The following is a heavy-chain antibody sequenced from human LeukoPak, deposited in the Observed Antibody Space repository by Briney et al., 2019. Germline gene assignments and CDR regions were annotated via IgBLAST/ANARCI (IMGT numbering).Heavy chain of an antibody. CDR1: GGSISSGGYY. CDR2: IYYSGST. V-gene: IGHV4-31*03. D-gene: IGHD5-24*01. Sequence: PSVTLSLTCTVSGGSISSGGYYWSWIGQHPGKGLEWIGYIYYSGSTYYNPSLKSRVTISVDTSKNQFSLKLSSVTAADTAVYYCARGDGYIHFDYWGQGTLVTVSS. J-gene: IGHJ4*02. CDR3: ARGDGYIHFDY.